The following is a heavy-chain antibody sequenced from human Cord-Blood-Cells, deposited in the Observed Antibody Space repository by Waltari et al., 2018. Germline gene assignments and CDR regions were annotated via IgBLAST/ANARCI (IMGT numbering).Heavy chain of an antibody. CDR1: GFTFRSYG. CDR3: ARDWSDFDY. V-gene: IGHV3-33*01. J-gene: IGHJ4*02. Sequence: GVDQPGRSLRLSCAASGFTFRSYGMHWVRQAPGKGLEWVAVIWYDGSNKYYADSVKGRFTISRDNSKNTLYLQMNSLRAEDTAVYYCARDWSDFDYWGQGTLVTVSS. D-gene: IGHD3-3*01. CDR2: IWYDGSNK.